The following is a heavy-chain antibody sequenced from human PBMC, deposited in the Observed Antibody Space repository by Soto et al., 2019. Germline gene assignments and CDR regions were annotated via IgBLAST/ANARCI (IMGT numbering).Heavy chain of an antibody. CDR3: ARHSSSSSWYRYYYYGMDV. CDR1: GGSISSSSYY. Sequence: SETLSLTCTVSGGSISSSSYYWGWIRQPPGKGLEWIGSIYYSGSTYYNPSLKSRVTISVDTSKNQFSLKLSSVTAADTAVYYCARHSSSSSWYRYYYYGMDVWGQGTTVTV. J-gene: IGHJ6*02. D-gene: IGHD6-13*01. CDR2: IYYSGST. V-gene: IGHV4-39*01.